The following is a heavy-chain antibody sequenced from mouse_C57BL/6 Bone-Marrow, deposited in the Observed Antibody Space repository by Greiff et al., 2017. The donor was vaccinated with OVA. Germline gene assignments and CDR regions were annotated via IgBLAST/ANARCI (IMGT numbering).Heavy chain of an antibody. CDR3: ARDGGRYYYAMDY. J-gene: IGHJ4*01. Sequence: EVHLVESGGGLVKPGGSLKLSCAASGFTFSSYAMSWVRQTPEKRLEWVATISDGGSYTYYPDNVKGRFTISRDNAKNNLYLQMSHLKSEDTAMYYCARDGGRYYYAMDYWGQGTSVTVSS. CDR2: ISDGGSYT. CDR1: GFTFSSYA. V-gene: IGHV5-4*01.